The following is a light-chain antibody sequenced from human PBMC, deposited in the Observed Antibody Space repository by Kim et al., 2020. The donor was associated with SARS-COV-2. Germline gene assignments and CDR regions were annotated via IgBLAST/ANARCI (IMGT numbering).Light chain of an antibody. CDR2: GAS. CDR3: KQYGTTPLT. Sequence: EIVLTQSPDTLSLSPGETATLSCRASQSISSALLAWYQQRPGQAPRLLMSGASIRATGIPDRFSGSGSGTDFTLTISRLETDDFAVYYCKQYGTTPLTFGGGTKVEI. CDR1: QSISSAL. J-gene: IGKJ4*01. V-gene: IGKV3-20*01.